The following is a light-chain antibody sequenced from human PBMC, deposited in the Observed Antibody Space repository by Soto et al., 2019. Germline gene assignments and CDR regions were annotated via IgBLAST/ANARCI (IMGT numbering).Light chain of an antibody. Sequence: EIVLTQSPGTLSLSPGERATLSCRASQSVSSSYLAWYQQKPGQPPKLLMYWASTRESGVPDRFSGSGSGTDFTLTISSLQAEDVAVYYCQQYHTPPLTFGGGTKVEIK. CDR1: QSVSSSY. V-gene: IGKV3-20*01. CDR3: QQYHTPPLT. CDR2: WAS. J-gene: IGKJ4*01.